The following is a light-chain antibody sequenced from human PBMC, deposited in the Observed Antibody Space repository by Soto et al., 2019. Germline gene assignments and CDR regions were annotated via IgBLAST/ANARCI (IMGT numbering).Light chain of an antibody. CDR3: ATWDDSLNGRL. CDR2: GND. Sequence: QSVLTQPPSASGTPGQRVTISCSGSSSNIGSNTVHWYQQLPGTAPKVLIFGNDQRPSGVPDRFSGSKSGTSASLAISGLQSEDEADYYCATWDDSLNGRLFGGGTKVTVL. V-gene: IGLV1-44*01. CDR1: SSNIGSNT. J-gene: IGLJ2*01.